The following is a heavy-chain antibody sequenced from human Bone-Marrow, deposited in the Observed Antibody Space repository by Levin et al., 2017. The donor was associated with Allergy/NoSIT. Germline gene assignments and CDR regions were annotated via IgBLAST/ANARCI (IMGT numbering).Heavy chain of an antibody. CDR1: GYSFIDFW. D-gene: IGHD1-7*01. CDR2: IYPGDSDT. V-gene: IGHV5-51*01. Sequence: SGESLKISCKGSGYSFIDFWIVWVRQMPGKGLEWMGLIYPGDSDTRYSPSFQGQVTISAEKSLSTVYLQWSSLKASDSAIYYCARYDWNYDNYFYGLDVWGQGTTVTVSS. J-gene: IGHJ6*02. CDR3: ARYDWNYDNYFYGLDV.